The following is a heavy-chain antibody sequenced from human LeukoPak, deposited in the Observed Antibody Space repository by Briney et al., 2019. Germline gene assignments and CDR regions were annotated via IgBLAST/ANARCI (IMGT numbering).Heavy chain of an antibody. CDR3: ARGLGCSSTSCYTPWFDR. D-gene: IGHD2-2*02. CDR2: INHSGST. CDR1: GGSFSGYY. Sequence: SETLSLTCAVYGGSFSGYYWSWIRQPPGKGLEWIGEINHSGSTNYNPSLKSRVTISVDTSKNQFSLKLSSVTAADTAVYYCARGLGCSSTSCYTPWFDRWGQGTLVTVSS. J-gene: IGHJ5*02. V-gene: IGHV4-34*01.